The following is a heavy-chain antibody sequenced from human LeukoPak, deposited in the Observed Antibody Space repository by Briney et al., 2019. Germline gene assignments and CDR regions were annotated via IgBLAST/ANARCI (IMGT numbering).Heavy chain of an antibody. D-gene: IGHD3-3*01. CDR1: GGSISSYY. J-gene: IGHJ5*02. CDR3: ARDSNQGDFWSGYYDWFDP. CDR2: IYYSGST. Sequence: SETLSLTCTVSGGSISSYYWSWIRQPPGKGLEWIGYIYYSGSTNYNPSLKSRVTISVDTSKNQFSLKLSSVTAADTAVYYCARDSNQGDFWSGYYDWFDPWGQGTLVTVSS. V-gene: IGHV4-59*12.